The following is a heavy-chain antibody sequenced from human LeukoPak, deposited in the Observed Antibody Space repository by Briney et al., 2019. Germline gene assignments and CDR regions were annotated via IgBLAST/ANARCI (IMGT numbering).Heavy chain of an antibody. CDR2: IYYSGST. CDR1: GGSVSSSSYY. J-gene: IGHJ4*02. Sequence: PSETLSLTCTVSGGSVSSSSYYWGWIRQPPGKGLEWIGSIYYSGSTYYNPSLKSRVTISVDTSKNQFSLKLSSVTAADTAVYYCARVAAAGLSFDYWGQGTLVTVSS. CDR3: ARVAAAGLSFDY. V-gene: IGHV4-39*07. D-gene: IGHD6-13*01.